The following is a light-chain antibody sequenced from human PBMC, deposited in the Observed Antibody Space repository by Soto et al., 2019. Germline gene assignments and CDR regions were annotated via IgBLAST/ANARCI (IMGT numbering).Light chain of an antibody. CDR1: SSNIGADYD. CDR3: QSYDSSLSGYV. CDR2: GNN. V-gene: IGLV1-40*01. J-gene: IGLJ1*01. Sequence: QSVLTQPPSGSGAPGRRVTISCTGSSSNIGADYDVHWYQHLPRTAPKPLIYGNNNRPSGVPDRFSGSKSGTSASLAITGLQAEDEADYYRQSYDSSLSGYVFGTGTKVTVL.